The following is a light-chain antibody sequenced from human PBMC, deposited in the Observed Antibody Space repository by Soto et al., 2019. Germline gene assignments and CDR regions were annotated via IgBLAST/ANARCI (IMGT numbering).Light chain of an antibody. CDR3: QQSYNVLSWT. Sequence: TQSPATLSASVGDRVTITCRASQSISSYLNWYQQKPGKAPKLLIYAASSLQSGVPSRFSGSGSGTDFTLTISSLQPEDFASYYCQQSYNVLSWTFGQGTKVDIK. CDR1: QSISSY. J-gene: IGKJ1*01. CDR2: AAS. V-gene: IGKV1-39*01.